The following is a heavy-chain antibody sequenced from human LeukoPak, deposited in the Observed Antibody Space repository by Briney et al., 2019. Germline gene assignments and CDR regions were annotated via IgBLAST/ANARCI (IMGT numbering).Heavy chain of an antibody. CDR1: GFTFDDYG. Sequence: PGGSLRLSCAASGFTFDDYGMSWVRQAQGKGLEWVSGINWNGGSTGYADSVKGRFTISRDNAKNSQYLQMNSLRAEDTALYYCARDPLGITGTTDWFDPWGQGTLVTVSS. J-gene: IGHJ5*02. CDR3: ARDPLGITGTTDWFDP. D-gene: IGHD1-7*01. V-gene: IGHV3-20*04. CDR2: INWNGGST.